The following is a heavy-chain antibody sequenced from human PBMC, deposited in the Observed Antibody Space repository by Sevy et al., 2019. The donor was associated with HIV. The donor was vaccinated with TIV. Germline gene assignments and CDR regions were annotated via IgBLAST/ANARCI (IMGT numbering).Heavy chain of an antibody. CDR2: TYPGDSDT. D-gene: IGHD3-10*01. CDR1: GYRFTSYW. Sequence: GESLKISCKASGYRFTSYWIGWVRQMPGKGLEWMGITYPGDSDTRYSPSFQGQVTISADKSISTAYLQWSSLKASDTAMYYCARQYSGSGSYYNSFFDYCGQGTLVTVSS. CDR3: ARQYSGSGSYYNSFFDY. V-gene: IGHV5-51*01. J-gene: IGHJ4*02.